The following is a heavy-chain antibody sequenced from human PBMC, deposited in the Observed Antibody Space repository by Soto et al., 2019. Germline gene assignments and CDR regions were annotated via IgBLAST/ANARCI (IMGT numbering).Heavy chain of an antibody. CDR2: INGDGSTT. CDR1: GFTFSNYW. CDR3: ARPKYCSSTSCWAFDP. Sequence: GGSLRLSCTASGFTFSNYWMHWVRQVPGKGLVWVSRINGDGSTTNYADSVKGRFTISRDNAKNTLYLQMNSLRAEDTAIYYCARPKYCSSTSCWAFDPWGQGTLVTVSS. D-gene: IGHD2-2*01. J-gene: IGHJ5*02. V-gene: IGHV3-74*01.